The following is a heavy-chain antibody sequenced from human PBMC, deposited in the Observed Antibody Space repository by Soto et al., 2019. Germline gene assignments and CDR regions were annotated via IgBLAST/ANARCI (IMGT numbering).Heavy chain of an antibody. J-gene: IGHJ4*02. CDR3: ARVEGYGYPLLD. Sequence: QVQLQESGPGLVKPSETLSLTCTVSGGSISSYYWSWIRQPPGKGLEWIGGSTNYNPSLKSRVTISVDTSKNQFSLKLSSVTAADTAVYYCARVEGYGYPLLDWGQGTLVTVSS. V-gene: IGHV4-59*01. CDR2: GST. D-gene: IGHD5-18*01. CDR1: GGSISSYY.